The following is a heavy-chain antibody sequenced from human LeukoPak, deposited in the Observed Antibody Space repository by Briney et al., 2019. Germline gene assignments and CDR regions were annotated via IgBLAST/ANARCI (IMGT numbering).Heavy chain of an antibody. D-gene: IGHD2-15*01. CDR1: GLTFSSYG. CDR2: ISGSGGST. J-gene: IGHJ4*02. CDR3: AKNSGGTCYSHLDC. Sequence: GGSLRLSCAASGLTFSSYGMTWVRQAPGKGLEWDSGISGSGGSTYYEDSVKGRFTISRDNSKNTLYLQMNSLRAEDTAVYYCAKNSGGTCYSHLDCWGQGTLVTVSS. V-gene: IGHV3-23*01.